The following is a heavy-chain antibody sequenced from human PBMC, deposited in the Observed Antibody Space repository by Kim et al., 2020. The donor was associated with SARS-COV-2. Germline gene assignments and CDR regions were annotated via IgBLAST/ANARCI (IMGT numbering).Heavy chain of an antibody. CDR3: ARVDARSLIFHL. Sequence: TGDNPSLQSRVTMYLDQSKNQFSLRLSSVTAADTAVYSCARVDARSLIFHLWGQGTLVTVSS. D-gene: IGHD3-16*02. V-gene: IGHV4-4*01. CDR2: T. J-gene: IGHJ5*02.